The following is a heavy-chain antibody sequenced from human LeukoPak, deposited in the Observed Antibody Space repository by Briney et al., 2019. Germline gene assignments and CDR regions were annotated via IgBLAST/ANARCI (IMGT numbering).Heavy chain of an antibody. CDR1: GGSITDYH. Sequence: SETLSLTCTVSGGSITDYHWIWIRQPAGKGLEWIGRLYTSGSTNYNPSLKSRVSMSVGTSKKQFSLRLSSVTAADTAVYFCARGILRDYYDSSGFYHRGGVGYWGQGTLVTVSS. CDR2: LYTSGST. D-gene: IGHD3-22*01. CDR3: ARGILRDYYDSSGFYHRGGVGY. J-gene: IGHJ4*02. V-gene: IGHV4-4*07.